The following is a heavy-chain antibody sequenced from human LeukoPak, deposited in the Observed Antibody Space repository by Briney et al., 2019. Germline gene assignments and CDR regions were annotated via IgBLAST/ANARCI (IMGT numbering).Heavy chain of an antibody. CDR2: ISSSSSHI. V-gene: IGHV3-21*01. J-gene: IGHJ4*02. CDR1: GFTFSSYS. D-gene: IGHD3-22*01. CDR3: ARDRSSGYCFDY. Sequence: GGSLRLSCAASGFTFSSYSMNWVRQAPGKGLEWVSSISSSSSHIYYADSVKGRFTISRDNAKNSLYLQMNSLRAEDTAVYYCARDRSSGYCFDYWGQGTLVTVSS.